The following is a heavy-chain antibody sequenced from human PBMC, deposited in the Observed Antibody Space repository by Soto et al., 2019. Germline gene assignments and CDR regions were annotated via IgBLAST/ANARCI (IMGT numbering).Heavy chain of an antibody. J-gene: IGHJ4*02. V-gene: IGHV4-59*08. D-gene: IGHD3-16*01. CDR1: GGSISSYY. CDR3: ASHPIYDYIWGETGEAYFDY. Sequence: QVQLQESGPGLVKPSETLSLTCTVSGGSISSYYWSWIRQPPGKGLEWIGYIYYSGSTNYNPSLKSRVTISVDTSKNQCSLQLSFVTAAATAVYYCASHPIYDYIWGETGEAYFDYWGQGTLVTVSS. CDR2: IYYSGST.